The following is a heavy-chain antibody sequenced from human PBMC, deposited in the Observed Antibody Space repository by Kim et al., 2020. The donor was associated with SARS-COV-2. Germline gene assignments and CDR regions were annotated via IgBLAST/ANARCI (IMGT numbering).Heavy chain of an antibody. Sequence: GGSLRLSCAASGFTFSSYSMNWVRQAPGKGLEWVSSISSSSSYIYYADSVKGRFTISRDNAKNSLYLQMNSLRAEDTAVYYCARSRRVGGWFDPWGQGTLVTVSS. D-gene: IGHD3-16*01. V-gene: IGHV3-21*04. CDR2: ISSSSSYI. CDR1: GFTFSSYS. J-gene: IGHJ5*02. CDR3: ARSRRVGGWFDP.